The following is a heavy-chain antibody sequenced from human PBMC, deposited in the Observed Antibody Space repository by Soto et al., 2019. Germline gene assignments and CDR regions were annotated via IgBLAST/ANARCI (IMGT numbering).Heavy chain of an antibody. CDR1: GESFNGYY. CDR3: APGHWSDRFLN. CDR2: VSHDGRT. Sequence: QVRLQQWGAGLLKPSETLSLTCAVYGESFNGYYWSWIRQPPGTGLEWIGEVSHDGRTPYNPSLARRVTISMHPAQNQFSLLLNSVTAADTSVYYCAPGHWSDRFLNWGQGALVTVS. J-gene: IGHJ4*02. V-gene: IGHV4-34*02. D-gene: IGHD2-8*02.